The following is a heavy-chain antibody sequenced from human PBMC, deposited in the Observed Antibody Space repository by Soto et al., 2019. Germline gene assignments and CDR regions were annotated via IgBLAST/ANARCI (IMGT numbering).Heavy chain of an antibody. V-gene: IGHV4-39*07. CDR2: VHYSGST. Sequence: SETLSLTCTVSGGSISSTTSYWDWTRQPPGKGLEWIGSVHYSGSTYYNPSLKSRVTISVDTSKNQSFLKLSSVTAADTAVYYCARVPGPWGQGTLVTVSS. CDR1: GGSISSTTSY. J-gene: IGHJ5*02. CDR3: ARVPGP.